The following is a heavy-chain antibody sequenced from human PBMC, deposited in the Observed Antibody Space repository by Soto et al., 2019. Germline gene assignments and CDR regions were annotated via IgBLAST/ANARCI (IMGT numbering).Heavy chain of an antibody. Sequence: PSETLPLTCTVSGGSVSNKYWSWIRQPAGKGLEWIGRMSSSGVTNYSPSLKSRVTMSVDMSKNQFSLKLSSVTATDAAVYYCARALDSSGWYGDDAFDIWGQGTLVTGS. V-gene: IGHV4-4*07. CDR3: ARALDSSGWYGDDAFDI. D-gene: IGHD6-19*01. CDR1: GGSVSNKY. CDR2: MSSSGVT. J-gene: IGHJ3*02.